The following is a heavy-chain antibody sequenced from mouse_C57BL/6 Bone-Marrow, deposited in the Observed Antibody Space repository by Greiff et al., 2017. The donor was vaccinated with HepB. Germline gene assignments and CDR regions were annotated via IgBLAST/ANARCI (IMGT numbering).Heavy chain of an antibody. D-gene: IGHD3-2*02. CDR2: SSSGGSYT. V-gene: IGHV5-6*02. J-gene: IGHJ3*01. CDR3: ARHPLRPFAY. Sequence: EVMLVESGGDLVKPGGSLKLSCAASGFTFSSYGMSWVRQTPDKRLEWVATSSSGGSYTYYPASVKGRFTISRDNAKNTLYLQMSSLKSEDTAMYYCARHPLRPFAYWGQGTLVTVSA. CDR1: GFTFSSYG.